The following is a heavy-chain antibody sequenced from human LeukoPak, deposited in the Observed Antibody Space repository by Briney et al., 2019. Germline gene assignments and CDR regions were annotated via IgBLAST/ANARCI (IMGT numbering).Heavy chain of an antibody. D-gene: IGHD3-22*01. Sequence: SENLSLNCTVSGGSISSNTYYWAWIRQPPGKGLEWIGSIYFNGNTYYNPSLKSRVTMSVDTSNNQFSLNLRSVTAADTAVYYCARRRYYDGSGYLEWGQGTLLSVSS. CDR2: IYFNGNT. V-gene: IGHV4-39*01. CDR1: GGSISSNTYY. J-gene: IGHJ1*01. CDR3: ARRRYYDGSGYLE.